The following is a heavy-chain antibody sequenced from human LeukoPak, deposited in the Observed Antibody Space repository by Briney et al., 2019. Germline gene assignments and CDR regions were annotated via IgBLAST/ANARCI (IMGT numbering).Heavy chain of an antibody. CDR3: ARRQWFGESPFDY. D-gene: IGHD3-10*01. Sequence: GESLKISCEGSGYIFSGYWIAWVRQMPGKGLEWMGIIYPGDSDTRYSPSFQGQVTISADKSINTAYLQWSSLKASDTAIYYCARRQWFGESPFDYWGQGTLVTVSS. CDR1: GYIFSGYW. J-gene: IGHJ4*02. V-gene: IGHV5-51*01. CDR2: IYPGDSDT.